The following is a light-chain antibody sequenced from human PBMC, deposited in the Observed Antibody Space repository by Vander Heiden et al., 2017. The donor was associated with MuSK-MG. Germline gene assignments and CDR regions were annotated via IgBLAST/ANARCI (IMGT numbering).Light chain of an antibody. Sequence: DIQMTQSPSSLSAYVGDRVTITCRASQSISSFLNWYQQKPGKAPKLLIYAASSLPGGVPSKFSGSGSGTEFTLTIISLQPEDFATYYCQQTYITPRTFGQGTKVEIK. J-gene: IGKJ1*01. CDR3: QQTYITPRT. CDR1: QSISSF. V-gene: IGKV1-39*01. CDR2: AAS.